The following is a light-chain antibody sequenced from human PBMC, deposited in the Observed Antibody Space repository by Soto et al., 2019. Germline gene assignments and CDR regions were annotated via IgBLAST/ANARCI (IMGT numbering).Light chain of an antibody. J-gene: IGKJ1*01. V-gene: IGKV3-20*01. CDR2: GAS. CDR3: HQYGSSPWT. Sequence: EIVMTQSPATLSASPGERATLSCRASQSVSSSYLAWYQQKPGQAPRLLIYGASSRAPGIPDRFSGSGSETDFTLTITRLESEDFAVYSCHQYGSSPWTFGQGTKVDIK. CDR1: QSVSSSY.